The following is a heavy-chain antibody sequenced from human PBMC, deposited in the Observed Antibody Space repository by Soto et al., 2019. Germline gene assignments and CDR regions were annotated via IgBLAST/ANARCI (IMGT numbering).Heavy chain of an antibody. D-gene: IGHD1-7*01. CDR3: ARDRSSITGTAGDY. CDR1: GFTFSSHW. Sequence: LRLSCAASGFTFSSHWVHWVRQTPGKGLVWVSRIKGDGSSLSYADSVKGRFTISRDNAKSTLYLQMNTLRAEDTALYYCARDRSSITGTAGDYWGQGTLVTVSS. J-gene: IGHJ4*02. CDR2: IKGDGSSL. V-gene: IGHV3-74*01.